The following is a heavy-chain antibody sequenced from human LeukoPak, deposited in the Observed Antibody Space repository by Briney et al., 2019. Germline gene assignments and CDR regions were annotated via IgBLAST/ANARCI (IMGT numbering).Heavy chain of an antibody. CDR1: GYTFTGYY. CDR2: INPNSGGT. J-gene: IGHJ4*02. V-gene: IGHV1-2*02. Sequence: ASVKVSCKASGYTFTGYYMHWVRQAPGQGLEYMGWINPNSGGTNYAQKFQGRVTMTRDTSISTAYMELTSDDTAVYYCASPPYYGSGSAGDYWGQGTLVTVSS. CDR3: ASPPYYGSGSAGDY. D-gene: IGHD3-10*01.